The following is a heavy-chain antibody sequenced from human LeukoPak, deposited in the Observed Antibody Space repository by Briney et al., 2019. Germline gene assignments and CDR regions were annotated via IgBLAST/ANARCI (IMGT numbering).Heavy chain of an antibody. D-gene: IGHD2-15*01. Sequence: SETLSLTCAVYGGSFSGYYRSWIRQPQGKGREWIGEINHSGSTNYNPSLKSRVTISVDTSKNQFSLKLSSVTAADTAVYYCARASSDHYYYGMDVWGQGTTVTVSS. CDR1: GGSFSGYY. CDR3: ARASSDHYYYGMDV. CDR2: INHSGST. V-gene: IGHV4-34*01. J-gene: IGHJ6*02.